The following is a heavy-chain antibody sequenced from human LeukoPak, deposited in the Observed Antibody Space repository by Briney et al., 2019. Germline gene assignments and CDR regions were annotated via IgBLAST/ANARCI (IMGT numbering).Heavy chain of an antibody. CDR3: ARHGGSYTFDY. J-gene: IGHJ4*02. V-gene: IGHV4-59*08. CDR2: INYSGNT. Sequence: SETLSLTCTVSGGSISDYYWSWIRQPPGKGLEWIAYINYSGNTDYNPSLKSRVTISVDTSKNQFSLKLNSVTAADTAVYYCARHGGSYTFDYWGQGTLVTVSS. CDR1: GGSISDYY. D-gene: IGHD1-26*01.